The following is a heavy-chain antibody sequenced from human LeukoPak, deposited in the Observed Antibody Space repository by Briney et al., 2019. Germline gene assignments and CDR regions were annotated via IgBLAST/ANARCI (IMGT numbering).Heavy chain of an antibody. CDR1: GGSISSYY. J-gene: IGHJ4*02. CDR2: IYYSGST. Sequence: SETLSLTCTVSGGSISSYYWSWIRQPPGKGLEWIGCIYYSGSTNYNPSLKSRVTISVDTSKNQFSLKLSSVTAADTAVYYCARGSGWFLHWGQGTLVTVSS. D-gene: IGHD6-19*01. CDR3: ARGSGWFLH. V-gene: IGHV4-59*01.